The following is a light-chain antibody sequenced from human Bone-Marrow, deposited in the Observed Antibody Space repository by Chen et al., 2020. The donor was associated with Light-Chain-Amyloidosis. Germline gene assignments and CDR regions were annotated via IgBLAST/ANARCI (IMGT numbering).Light chain of an antibody. J-gene: IGLJ3*02. V-gene: IGLV6-57*01. Sequence: NFMLTQPHSVSESPRKTVINSCTRRSASIATNYLQWYQQLTGSSPTTVIYEDDQRPSGVPARFSCSIDRSYNSASRTITGLKTEDESDYYCLSYQGNRQGVCGVRTKLTVL. CDR1: SASIATNY. CDR3: LSYQGNRQGV. CDR2: EDD.